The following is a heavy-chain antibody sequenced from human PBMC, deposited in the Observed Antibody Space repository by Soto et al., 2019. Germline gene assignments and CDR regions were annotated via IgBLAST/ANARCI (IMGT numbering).Heavy chain of an antibody. J-gene: IGHJ6*03. V-gene: IGHV3-23*01. CDR1: GFTFSSYA. Sequence: PGGSLRLSCAASGFTFSSYAMSWACQAPGKGLEWVSAISGSGGSTYYADSVKGRFTISRDNSKNTLYLQMNSLRAEDTAVYYCAKYNPYYYYMDVWGKGTTVTVSS. D-gene: IGHD1-1*01. CDR3: AKYNPYYYYMDV. CDR2: ISGSGGST.